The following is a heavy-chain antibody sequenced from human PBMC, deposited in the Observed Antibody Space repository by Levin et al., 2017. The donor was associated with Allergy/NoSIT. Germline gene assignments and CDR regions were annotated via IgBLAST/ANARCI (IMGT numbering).Heavy chain of an antibody. D-gene: IGHD6-19*01. CDR2: IYPYDSDT. CDR1: EYSFSSYW. Sequence: GESLKISCKGSEYSFSSYWIGWVRQMPGKGLEWMGIIYPYDSDTRYSPSFQGQVTISAAKSISTAFLQWSSLKASDTAMYYCARRRSPTIAVAGTDFDYWGQGTLVTVSS. CDR3: ARRRSPTIAVAGTDFDY. J-gene: IGHJ4*02. V-gene: IGHV5-51*01.